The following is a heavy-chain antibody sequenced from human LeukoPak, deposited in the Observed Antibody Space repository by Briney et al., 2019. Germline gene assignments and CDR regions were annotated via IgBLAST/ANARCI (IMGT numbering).Heavy chain of an antibody. D-gene: IGHD2-15*01. V-gene: IGHV4-34*01. CDR1: APSFSASY. Sequence: PSHTLSPTRAVDAPSFSASYCSSVRQPPRKWLEWIGEINHSGTTNYNPSLKSRVTISVDTSKKQFSLKLSSVTAADTAVYYCALGYCSGGSCQHSYYFDYWGRGTLVSVSS. J-gene: IGHJ4*02. CDR2: INHSGTT. CDR3: ALGYCSGGSCQHSYYFDY.